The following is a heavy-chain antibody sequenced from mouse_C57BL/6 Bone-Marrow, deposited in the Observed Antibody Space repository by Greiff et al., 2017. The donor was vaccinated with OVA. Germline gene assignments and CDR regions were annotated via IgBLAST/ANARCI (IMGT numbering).Heavy chain of an antibody. CDR3: ARPPAPFAY. J-gene: IGHJ3*01. Sequence: EVQLQQSGGDLVKPGGSLKLSCAASGFTFSSYGMSWVRQTPDKRLEWVATISSGGSYTYYPDSVKGRFTISRDNAKNTLYLQMSSLKSEDTAMYYCARPPAPFAYWGQGTLVTVSA. CDR1: GFTFSSYG. V-gene: IGHV5-6*01. CDR2: ISSGGSYT.